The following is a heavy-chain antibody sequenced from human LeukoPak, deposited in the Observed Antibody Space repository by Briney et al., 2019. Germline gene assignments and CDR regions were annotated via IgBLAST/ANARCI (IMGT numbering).Heavy chain of an antibody. CDR2: IFYNGYT. CDR3: AREWQYQFDY. D-gene: IGHD4-11*01. Sequence: SETLSLTCIVSGGSISNYYWSWIRQPPGKGLEWMGYIFYNGYTNYNPSLRSRGTISVDTSKNQFSLKLSSVTAADTAVYYCAREWQYQFDYWGQGSLVTVSS. J-gene: IGHJ4*02. CDR1: GGSISNYY. V-gene: IGHV4-59*12.